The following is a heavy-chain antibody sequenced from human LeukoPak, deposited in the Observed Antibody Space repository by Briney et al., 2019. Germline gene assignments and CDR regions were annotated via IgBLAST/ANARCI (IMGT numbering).Heavy chain of an antibody. D-gene: IGHD3-10*01. CDR3: ARGYGSGDNSFDY. V-gene: IGHV4-34*01. J-gene: IGHJ4*02. CDR1: GGSFSGYY. CDR2: INHSGST. Sequence: PSETLSLTCAVYGGSFSGYYWSWIRQPPGKGLEWIGEINHSGSTNYNPSLKSRVTISVDTSKNQFSLKLSSVTAADTAVYYCARGYGSGDNSFDYWGQGTLVTVSS.